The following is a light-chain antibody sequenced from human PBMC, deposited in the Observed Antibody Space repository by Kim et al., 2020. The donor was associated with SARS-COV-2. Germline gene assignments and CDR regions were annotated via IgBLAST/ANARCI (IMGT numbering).Light chain of an antibody. J-gene: IGKJ2*03. V-gene: IGKV3-20*01. CDR2: GAS. Sequence: SPGDRATLSCRASQSVTRNYLAWYQQKPGQAPRLLIYGASTRATGIPDRFTGSGSGTDFSLTISTLEPEDFAVYYCQQYAGSPLYSFGQGTKLEI. CDR3: QQYAGSPLYS. CDR1: QSVTRNY.